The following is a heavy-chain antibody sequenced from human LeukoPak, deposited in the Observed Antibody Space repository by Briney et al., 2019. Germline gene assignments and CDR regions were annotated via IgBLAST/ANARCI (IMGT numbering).Heavy chain of an antibody. CDR3: ARALDEGARFEY. J-gene: IGHJ4*02. Sequence: GGSLRLSCAASGFTFSSYAMHWVRQAPGKGLEWVAVISYDGSNKYYTDSVKGRFTISRDNSKNTLYLQMNSLRAEDTAVYYCARALDEGARFEYWGQGTLVTVSS. CDR2: ISYDGSNK. CDR1: GFTFSSYA. V-gene: IGHV3-30-3*01.